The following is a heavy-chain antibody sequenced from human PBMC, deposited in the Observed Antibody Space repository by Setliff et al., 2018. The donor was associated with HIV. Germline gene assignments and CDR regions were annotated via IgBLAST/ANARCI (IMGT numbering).Heavy chain of an antibody. D-gene: IGHD6-19*01. V-gene: IGHV1-69-2*01. J-gene: IGHJ4*02. Sequence: VASVKVSCKASGYTFTDYYMHWVRQAPGKGLEWMGRVDPKDGGAIYAEKFQGRVTISADTSTDTAYMELSSLRSEDTAVYYCATVHISIGWFYWGQGTLVTVSS. CDR1: GYTFTDYY. CDR3: ATVHISIGWFY. CDR2: VDPKDGGA.